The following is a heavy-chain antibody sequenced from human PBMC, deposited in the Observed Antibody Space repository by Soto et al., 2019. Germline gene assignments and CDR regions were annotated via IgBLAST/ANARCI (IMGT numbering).Heavy chain of an antibody. Sequence: QVQLVQSGAEVKKPGASVQVSCKASGYTFTSYAMHWVRQAPGQRLEWMGWINAGNGNTKYSQKFQGRVTITSYTSASTAYMELSSLRSGDTAVYYCARAEVAVAGTDFDYWGQGTLVTVSS. CDR2: INAGNGNT. V-gene: IGHV1-3*01. CDR1: GYTFTSYA. CDR3: ARAEVAVAGTDFDY. D-gene: IGHD6-19*01. J-gene: IGHJ4*02.